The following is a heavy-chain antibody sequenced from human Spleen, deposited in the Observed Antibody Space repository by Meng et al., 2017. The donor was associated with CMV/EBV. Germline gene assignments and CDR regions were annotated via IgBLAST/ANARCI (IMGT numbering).Heavy chain of an antibody. CDR3: ARGIVY. D-gene: IGHD1-26*01. CDR2: ISGSGGST. V-gene: IGHV3-23*01. CDR1: GFTFSSYA. Sequence: GESLKISCAASGFTFSSYAMSWVRQAPGKGLEWVSAISGSGGSTYYADSVKGRFTISRDNAKNSLYLQMNSLRAEDTAVYYCARGIVYWGQGTLVTVSS. J-gene: IGHJ4*02.